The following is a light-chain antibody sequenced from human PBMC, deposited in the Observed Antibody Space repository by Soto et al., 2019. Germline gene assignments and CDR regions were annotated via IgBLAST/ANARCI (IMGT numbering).Light chain of an antibody. Sequence: QSVLTQPPSLSGSPGQRVTISCTGSSSNIGAGYDVHWYQQLPGTAPKLLIYGNSNRPSGVPDRFSGSKSGTSASLAITGLQAEDEADYYWQSYDSSLSVVVFGGGTKLTVL. V-gene: IGLV1-40*01. J-gene: IGLJ2*01. CDR2: GNS. CDR3: QSYDSSLSVVV. CDR1: SSNIGAGYD.